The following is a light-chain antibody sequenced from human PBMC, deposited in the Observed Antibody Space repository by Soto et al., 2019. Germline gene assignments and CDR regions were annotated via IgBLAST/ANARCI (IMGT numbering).Light chain of an antibody. J-gene: IGLJ2*01. CDR3: AAWDDSLNALV. V-gene: IGLV1-44*01. CDR1: NSNIGSNA. Sequence: QSVLTQPPSASGTPGQGITISCSGSNSNIGSNAVNWYQQLPGTGPKALIHTNTQRPSGVPDRFSGSKSGTSASLAISGLQSDDEAHYYCAAWDDSLNALVFGGGTKLTVL. CDR2: TNT.